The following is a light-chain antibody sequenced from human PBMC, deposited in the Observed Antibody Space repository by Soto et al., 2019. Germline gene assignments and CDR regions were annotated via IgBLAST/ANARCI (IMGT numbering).Light chain of an antibody. CDR1: QSISSW. V-gene: IGKV1-5*03. CDR3: QHYNSYSEA. Sequence: SQRTQSTSTLSSSVGDRVTITCRASQSISSWLAWYQQKPGKAPKLLIYKASTLKSGVPSRFSGSGSGTEFTPTISSLQPDDFATYYCQHYNSYSEAFGQGTKVDIK. J-gene: IGKJ1*01. CDR2: KAS.